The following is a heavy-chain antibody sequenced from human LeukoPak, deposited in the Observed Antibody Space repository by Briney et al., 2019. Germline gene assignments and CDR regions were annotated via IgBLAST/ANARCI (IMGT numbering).Heavy chain of an antibody. D-gene: IGHD7-27*01. CDR2: IFSSGST. V-gene: IGHV4-4*07. J-gene: IGHJ4*02. Sequence: SETLSLTCTVSGDSINTDYWNWIRQPAGKGLEWIGRIFSSGSTTYSPSLKSRVTMSVDTSKNQFSLRLTSVTAADTAVYYCARGPGELNYWGQGTLVTVSS. CDR3: ARGPGELNY. CDR1: GDSINTDY.